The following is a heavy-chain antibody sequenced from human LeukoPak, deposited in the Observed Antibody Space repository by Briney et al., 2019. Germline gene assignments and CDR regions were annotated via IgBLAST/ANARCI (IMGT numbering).Heavy chain of an antibody. CDR1: GGSISSYY. D-gene: IGHD3-22*01. CDR2: IYYSGST. V-gene: IGHV4-59*08. J-gene: IGHJ4*02. Sequence: SETLSLTCTVSGGSISSYYWSWIRQPPGKGLEWIGYIYYSGSTNYNPSLKSRVTISVDTSKNQFSLKLSSVTAADTAVYYCARTDSSGYHFLDYWGQGTLVTVSS. CDR3: ARTDSSGYHFLDY.